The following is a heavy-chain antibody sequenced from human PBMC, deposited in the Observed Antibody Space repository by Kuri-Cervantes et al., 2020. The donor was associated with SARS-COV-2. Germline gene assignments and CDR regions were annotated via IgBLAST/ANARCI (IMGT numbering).Heavy chain of an antibody. V-gene: IGHV3-30*18. CDR1: GFTFSSYG. D-gene: IGHD1-26*01. J-gene: IGHJ4*02. CDR2: ISYDGSNK. CDR3: AKDAGVGATGSVDY. Sequence: GESLKISCAASGFTFSSYGMHWVRQAPGKGLEWVAVISYDGSNKHYADSVKGRFTISRDNSKNTLYLQMNSLRAEDTAVYYCAKDAGVGATGSVDYWGQGTLVTVSS.